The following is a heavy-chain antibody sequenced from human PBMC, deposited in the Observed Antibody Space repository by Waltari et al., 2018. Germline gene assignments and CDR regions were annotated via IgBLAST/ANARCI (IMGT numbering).Heavy chain of an antibody. V-gene: IGHV3-64*01. J-gene: IGHJ2*01. CDR1: GFTFSSYA. Sequence: EVQLVESGGGLVQPGGSLRLSCAASGFTFSSYAMHWVRQAPGKGLEYVSAIRSNGGSTYYANSVKGRFTISRDNSKNTLYLQMGSLRAEDMAVYYCARDWQYSGSYYEDWYFDLWGRGTLVTVSS. D-gene: IGHD1-26*01. CDR3: ARDWQYSGSYYEDWYFDL. CDR2: IRSNGGST.